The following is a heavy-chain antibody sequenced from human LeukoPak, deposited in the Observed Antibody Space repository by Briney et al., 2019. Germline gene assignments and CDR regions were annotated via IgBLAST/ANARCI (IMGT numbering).Heavy chain of an antibody. J-gene: IGHJ4*02. Sequence: SVKVSCKASGGTFSSYAISWVRQAPGQGLEWMGGIIPIFGTANYAQKFQGRVTITADESTSTAYMELSSLRSEDTAIYYCATYRQVLLPFESWGQGTLVTVSS. V-gene: IGHV1-69*13. D-gene: IGHD2-8*02. CDR3: ATYRQVLLPFES. CDR1: GGTFSSYA. CDR2: IIPIFGTA.